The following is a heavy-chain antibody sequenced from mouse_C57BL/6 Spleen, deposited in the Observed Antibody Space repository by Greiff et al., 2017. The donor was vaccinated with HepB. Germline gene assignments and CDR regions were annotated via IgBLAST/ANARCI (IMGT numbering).Heavy chain of an antibody. Sequence: QVQLQQPGTELVKPGASVKLSCKASGYTFTSYWMHWVKQRPGQGLEWIGNINPSNGGTNYNEKFKSKATLTVDKSSSTAYMQLSSLTSEDSAVYDCARSRGNHPGWFAYWGQGTLVTVSA. CDR3: ARSRGNHPGWFAY. CDR1: GYTFTSYW. D-gene: IGHD2-1*01. V-gene: IGHV1-53*01. CDR2: INPSNGGT. J-gene: IGHJ3*01.